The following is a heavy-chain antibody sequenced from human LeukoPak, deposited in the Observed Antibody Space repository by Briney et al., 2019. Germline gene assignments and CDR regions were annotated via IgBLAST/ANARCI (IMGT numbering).Heavy chain of an antibody. V-gene: IGHV3-9*01. J-gene: IGHJ3*01. CDR1: GFPFDEHA. D-gene: IGHD5-24*01. CDR3: AKDRGGGSQLGDAYDA. Sequence: GGSLRLSCAASGFPFDEHAMHWARQAPGKGLEWVSGISYSSETIGYVDSVKGRFTISRDNVRKSLYLQMNSLRIEDTALYYCAKDRGGGSQLGDAYDAWGQGTMVSVSA. CDR2: ISYSSETI.